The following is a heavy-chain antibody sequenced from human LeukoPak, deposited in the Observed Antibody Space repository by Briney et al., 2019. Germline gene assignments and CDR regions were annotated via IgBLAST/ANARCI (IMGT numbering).Heavy chain of an antibody. J-gene: IGHJ4*02. V-gene: IGHV4-39*07. Sequence: SETLSLTCTVSGGSISSSSYYWGWIRQPPGKGLEWIGSIYYSGSTYYNPSLKSRVTISVDTSKNQFSLKLSSVTAADTAVYYCASLGYCSGGSCYSSRDYWGQGTLVTVSP. CDR3: ASLGYCSGGSCYSSRDY. CDR2: IYYSGST. D-gene: IGHD2-15*01. CDR1: GGSISSSSYY.